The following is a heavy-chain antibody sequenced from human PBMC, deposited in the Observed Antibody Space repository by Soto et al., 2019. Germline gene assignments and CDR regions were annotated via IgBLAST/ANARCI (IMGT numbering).Heavy chain of an antibody. J-gene: IGHJ4*02. CDR2: IHTGGKT. D-gene: IGHD3-10*01. CDR3: ATGGSKRVRGAIVEVFHLEF. CDR1: GLTVTRNY. V-gene: IGHV3-53*02. Sequence: ELQLVESGGGLIQPGGSLILSCAASGLTVTRNYMTWVRLAPGKGLECVSTIHTGGKTFYTDSVKGRFTVSRDASKNTVDLQMNTLSVEDTALYYCATGGSKRVRGAIVEVFHLEFWGRGTVVTVSS.